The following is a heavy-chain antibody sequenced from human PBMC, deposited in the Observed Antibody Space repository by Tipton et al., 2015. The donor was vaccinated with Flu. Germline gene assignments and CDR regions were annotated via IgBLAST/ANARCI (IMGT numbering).Heavy chain of an antibody. V-gene: IGHV4-59*08. Sequence: GLVKPSETLSLTCTVSGGSISSYYWSWIRQPPGKGLEWIGYIYYSGSTNYNPSLKSRVTISVDTSKNQFSLKLSSVTAADTAVYYCVGSGEYPLLPIDYWGQGTLVTVSS. D-gene: IGHD3-16*01. CDR2: IYYSGST. J-gene: IGHJ4*02. CDR3: VGSGEYPLLPIDY. CDR1: GGSISSYY.